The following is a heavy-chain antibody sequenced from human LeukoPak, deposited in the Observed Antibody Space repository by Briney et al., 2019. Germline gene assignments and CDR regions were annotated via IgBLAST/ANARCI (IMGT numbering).Heavy chain of an antibody. CDR1: GFSFSSYY. CDR2: INPDGSER. Sequence: GGSLRLSCAASGFSFSSYYMSWVRQAPGKGLEWVALINPDGSERYYVDSVKGRFTISRDNARNSLYLQMDSLRDDDTAMYFCTRGLAAVPGPRMDVWGQGATVTVSS. CDR3: TRGLAAVPGPRMDV. D-gene: IGHD6-19*01. V-gene: IGHV3-7*03. J-gene: IGHJ6*02.